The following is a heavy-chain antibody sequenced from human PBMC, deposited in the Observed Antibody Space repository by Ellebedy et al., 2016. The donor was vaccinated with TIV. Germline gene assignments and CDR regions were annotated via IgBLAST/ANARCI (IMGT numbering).Heavy chain of an antibody. J-gene: IGHJ4*02. V-gene: IGHV3-7*01. CDR2: LNQTGREK. D-gene: IGHD1-1*01. Sequence: GESLKISCAASGSTISRSWMSWVRQDPGKGLEWVANLNQTGREKNFVDSVKGRFSISRDNAKNSLFLQMNSLRADDTSVYYCLPHDGLGYWGQGTLVTVSS. CDR1: GSTISRSW. CDR3: LPHDGLGY.